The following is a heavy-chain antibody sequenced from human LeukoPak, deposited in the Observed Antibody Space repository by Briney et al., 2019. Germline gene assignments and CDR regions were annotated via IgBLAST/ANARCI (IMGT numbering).Heavy chain of an antibody. V-gene: IGHV3-23*01. J-gene: IGHJ4*02. CDR2: ISGSGGST. Sequence: GGSLRLSCAASGFTFSSYAMSWVRQAPGKGLEWVSAISGSGGSTYYADSVKGRFTISRDNSKNTLYLQMNSLRAEDTAVYYCAKDSPPYSSSWYWGFDYWGQGTLVTASS. D-gene: IGHD6-13*01. CDR3: AKDSPPYSSSWYWGFDY. CDR1: GFTFSSYA.